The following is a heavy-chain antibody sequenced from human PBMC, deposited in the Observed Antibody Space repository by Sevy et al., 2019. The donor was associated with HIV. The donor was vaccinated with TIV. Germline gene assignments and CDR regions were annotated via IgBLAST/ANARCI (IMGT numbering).Heavy chain of an antibody. CDR1: GFTFSTYS. Sequence: GGSLRLSCKASGFTFSTYSMHWVRQAPGKGLEWVSSISRPSTTTYYADSVKGRFTISRDNAKNSLYPQMNSLRDEDTAVYYCAREAYYYDSREENWPDPWGQGTLVTVSS. CDR2: ISRPSTTT. CDR3: AREAYYYDSREENWPDP. D-gene: IGHD3-22*01. V-gene: IGHV3-48*02. J-gene: IGHJ5*02.